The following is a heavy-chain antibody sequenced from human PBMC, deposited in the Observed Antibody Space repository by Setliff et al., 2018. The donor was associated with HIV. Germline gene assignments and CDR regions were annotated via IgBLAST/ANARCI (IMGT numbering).Heavy chain of an antibody. CDR3: AKSHNRYSPLDWFDP. Sequence: GGSLRLSCAASGFTFDDYGMSWVRQAPGKGLEWVSGINWNGGSTGYADSVKGRFTISRDNAKNSLYLQMNSLRSEDTALYYCAKSHNRYSPLDWFDPWGQGTLVTVSS. CDR1: GFTFDDYG. J-gene: IGHJ5*02. D-gene: IGHD5-18*01. CDR2: INWNGGST. V-gene: IGHV3-20*04.